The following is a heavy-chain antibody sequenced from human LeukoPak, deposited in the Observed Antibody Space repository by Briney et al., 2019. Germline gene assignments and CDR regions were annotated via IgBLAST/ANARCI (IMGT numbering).Heavy chain of an antibody. CDR2: IYNGGST. CDR1: GFTVSSNY. Sequence: GGSLRLSCAASGFTVSSNYMSWVRQAPGKGLEWVSVIYNGGSTFYADSVKGRFTISRDNSKNTLYLQMNSLRAEDTAVYYCARDSYRYYFDYWGQGTLVTVSS. V-gene: IGHV3-66*01. J-gene: IGHJ4*02. CDR3: ARDSYRYYFDY. D-gene: IGHD2-2*01.